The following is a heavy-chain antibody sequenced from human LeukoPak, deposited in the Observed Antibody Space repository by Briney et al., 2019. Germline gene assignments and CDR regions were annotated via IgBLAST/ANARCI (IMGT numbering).Heavy chain of an antibody. CDR1: GFSLSTSGMC. D-gene: IGHD3-22*01. CDR3: ARTTYYYDSSGYYSKVFDY. CDR2: IDWDDDK. Sequence: SGPALVKPTQTLTLTCTFSGFSLSTSGMCVSWIRQPPGKALEWLALIDWDDDKYYSTSLKTRLTISKDTSKNQVALTMTNMDPVDTATYYCARTTYYYDSSGYYSKVFDYWGQGTLVTVSS. J-gene: IGHJ4*02. V-gene: IGHV2-70*01.